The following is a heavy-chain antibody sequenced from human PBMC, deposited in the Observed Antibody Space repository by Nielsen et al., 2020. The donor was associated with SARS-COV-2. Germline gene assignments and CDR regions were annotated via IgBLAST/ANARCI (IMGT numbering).Heavy chain of an antibody. CDR1: GFTFSSYG. V-gene: IGHV3-30*03. J-gene: IGHJ3*02. D-gene: IGHD6-13*01. CDR3: ARDQGSGTDAFDI. CDR2: ISYDGSNK. Sequence: GGSLRLSCAASGFTFSSYGMHWVRQAPGKGLEWVAVISYDGSNKYYADSVKGRFTISRDNSKNTLYLQMNSLRAEDTAVYYCARDQGSGTDAFDIWGQGTMVTVSS.